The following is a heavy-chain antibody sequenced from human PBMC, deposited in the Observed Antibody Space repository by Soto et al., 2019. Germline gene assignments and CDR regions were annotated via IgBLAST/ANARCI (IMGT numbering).Heavy chain of an antibody. Sequence: ASVKVSCKASGYTFTSYDINWVRQATGQGLEWMGWMNPNSGNTGYAQKFQGRVTMTRNTSISTAYMELSSLRSEDTAVYYCARAVAGQFVFDYWGQGTLVTSPQ. D-gene: IGHD6-19*01. CDR3: ARAVAGQFVFDY. CDR1: GYTFTSYD. CDR2: MNPNSGNT. J-gene: IGHJ4*02. V-gene: IGHV1-8*01.